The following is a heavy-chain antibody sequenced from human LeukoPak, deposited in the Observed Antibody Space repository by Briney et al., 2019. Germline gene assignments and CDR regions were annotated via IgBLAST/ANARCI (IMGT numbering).Heavy chain of an antibody. CDR1: GFTFAGYW. V-gene: IGHV3-7*01. D-gene: IGHD1-26*01. CDR3: VRDRGRASVDY. Sequence: GGSLRLSCAASGFTFAGYWISWVRQAPGKGLEWVANIKQDASEEYYVDSVKGRFTISRDNANNSLYLQMNSLRAEDTAVYYCVRDRGRASVDYWGQGTLVTVSS. CDR2: IKQDASEE. J-gene: IGHJ4*02.